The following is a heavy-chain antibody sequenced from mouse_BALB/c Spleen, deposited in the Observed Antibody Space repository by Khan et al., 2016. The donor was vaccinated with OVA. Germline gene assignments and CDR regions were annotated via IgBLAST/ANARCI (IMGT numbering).Heavy chain of an antibody. J-gene: IGHJ2*01. CDR1: GYTFIIYW. CDR3: ARRGLRWDFDY. Sequence: QIQLVQSGAELAKPGASVKMSCKASGYTFIIYWILWVKQRPGQGLEWIGYINPSTGYTEYNQNFKDKATLTADKSSSTAYMQLSSLTSEDSAVYYCARRGLRWDFDYWGQGTTLTVSS. CDR2: INPSTGYT. D-gene: IGHD1-1*01. V-gene: IGHV1-7*01.